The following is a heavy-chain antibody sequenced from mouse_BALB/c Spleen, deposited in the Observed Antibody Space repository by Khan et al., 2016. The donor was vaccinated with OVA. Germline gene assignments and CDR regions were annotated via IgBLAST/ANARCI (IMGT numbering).Heavy chain of an antibody. V-gene: IGHV1-7*01. J-gene: IGHJ2*01. Sequence: QVQLKESGAALAKPGASVKMSCKASGYTSSTYWMHWVKQRPGQGLEWIGYINPTSGYTDYNEKFKDKATLSADKSSSTAYMQLSRLTSEDSAVYYCTRDRIDYWGQGTTLTVSS. CDR1: GYTSSTYW. CDR2: INPTSGYT. CDR3: TRDRIDY.